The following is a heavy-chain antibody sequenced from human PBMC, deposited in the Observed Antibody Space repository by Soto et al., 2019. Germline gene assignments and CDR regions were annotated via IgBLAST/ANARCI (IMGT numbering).Heavy chain of an antibody. J-gene: IGHJ4*02. V-gene: IGHV3-23*01. CDR3: AKLRAKSHIAVASDY. D-gene: IGHD6-19*01. CDR2: ITGSGGTL. Sequence: EVQLLESGGGLVQPGGSLRLSCAASGFTFGNFAMSWVRQAPGKGLEWVSAITGSGGTLYYADSVKGRFTISRDNSKNTLYLQMNRLIAEDTAVYFCAKLRAKSHIAVASDYWGQGTLVTVSS. CDR1: GFTFGNFA.